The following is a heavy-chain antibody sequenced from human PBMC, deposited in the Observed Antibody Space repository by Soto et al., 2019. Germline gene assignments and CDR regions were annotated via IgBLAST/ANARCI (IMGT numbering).Heavy chain of an antibody. CDR2: ISYDGSNK. V-gene: IGHV3-30*18. J-gene: IGHJ4*02. CDR3: AKVCYYDSSGYDY. Sequence: PXGSLRFSCAAAGFTFSSYGMHWVRQAPGKGLEWVAVISYDGSNKYYADSVKGRFTISRDNSKNTLYLQMNSLRAEDTAVYYCAKVCYYDSSGYDYWGQGTLVTVSS. D-gene: IGHD3-22*01. CDR1: GFTFSSYG.